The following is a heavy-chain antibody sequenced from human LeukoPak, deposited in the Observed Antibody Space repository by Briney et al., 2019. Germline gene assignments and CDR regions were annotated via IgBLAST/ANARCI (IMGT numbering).Heavy chain of an antibody. D-gene: IGHD3-9*01. J-gene: IGHJ4*02. CDR1: GYTFTGYY. V-gene: IGHV1-2*02. Sequence: ASVNVSCKASGYTFTGYYIHWVRQAPGQGLEWMGWINPNSGGTSYAQKFQGRVTMTRDTSISTAYMELSRLRSDDTAVYYCARDLINYDILTGFAYWGQGTLVTVSS. CDR2: INPNSGGT. CDR3: ARDLINYDILTGFAY.